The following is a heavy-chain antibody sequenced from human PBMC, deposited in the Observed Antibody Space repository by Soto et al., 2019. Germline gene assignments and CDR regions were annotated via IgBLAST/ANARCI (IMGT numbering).Heavy chain of an antibody. V-gene: IGHV3-33*01. J-gene: IGHJ4*02. CDR3: VRGSSGSSHWAIDH. D-gene: IGHD6-13*01. CDR2: IWFDGSNK. CDR1: GFTFSNFG. Sequence: PGGSLRLSCEESGFTFSNFGMHWVRQAPGKGLEWVAVIWFDGSNKYYVDSVKGRFTISRDNSENMLYLQINSLTGDDTAIYYCVRGSSGSSHWAIDHWGQGTLATVSS.